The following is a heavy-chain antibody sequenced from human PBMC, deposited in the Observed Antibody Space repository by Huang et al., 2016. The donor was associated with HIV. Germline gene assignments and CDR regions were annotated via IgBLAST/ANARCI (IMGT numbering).Heavy chain of an antibody. V-gene: IGHV4-39*01. CDR1: GGSITSSSYY. CDR3: ARHFSYYDSSGYTPWDAFDI. CDR2: IYYSGST. Sequence: QLQLQGSGPGLVKPSETLSLTCTVSGGSITSSSYYWGWIRQPPGKGLEWVGSIYYSGSTDYTPSLKIRVTVSVDTSKTQFSLKLSSVTAADTAVYYCARHFSYYDSSGYTPWDAFDIWGQGTMVTVSS. J-gene: IGHJ3*02. D-gene: IGHD3-22*01.